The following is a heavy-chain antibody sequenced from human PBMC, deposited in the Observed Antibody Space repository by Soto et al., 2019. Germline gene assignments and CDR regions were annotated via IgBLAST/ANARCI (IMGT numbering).Heavy chain of an antibody. J-gene: IGHJ4*02. D-gene: IGHD6-13*01. Sequence: QVQLVQSGAEVKKPGASVKVSCKPSGYTFTSYGISWVRLAPGQGPEWMGWISTYNGNTNYAQKFQGRVTMATDTSTRTAYMELRSLRSDDTAVYYCARDIIAATGADYWGQGTLVTVSS. CDR1: GYTFTSYG. CDR2: ISTYNGNT. V-gene: IGHV1-18*01. CDR3: ARDIIAATGADY.